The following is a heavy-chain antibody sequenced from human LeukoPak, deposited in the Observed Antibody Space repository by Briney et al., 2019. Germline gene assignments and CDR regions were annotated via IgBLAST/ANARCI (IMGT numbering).Heavy chain of an antibody. D-gene: IGHD3-3*01. CDR2: ISWNSGSI. V-gene: IGHV3-9*01. CDR3: KKDMGDFWGVFNDY. J-gene: IGHJ4*02. CDR1: GFTFDDYA. Sequence: PPGGSLRLSCAASGFTFDDYAMHWVRQAPGKGLEWVSGISWNSGSIGYADSVKGRFTISRDNAKNSLYLQMNSLRAEDTALYYCKKDMGDFWGVFNDYGGQEPLVTVSS.